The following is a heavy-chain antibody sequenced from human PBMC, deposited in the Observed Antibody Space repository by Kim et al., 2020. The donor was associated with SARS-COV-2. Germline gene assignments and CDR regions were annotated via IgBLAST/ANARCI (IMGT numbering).Heavy chain of an antibody. J-gene: IGHJ4*02. CDR1: GFTCSSYW. D-gene: IGHD3-10*01. CDR3: ARGRGTDY. V-gene: IGHV3-7*04. Sequence: GGSLRLSCAASGFTCSSYWMSWVRQAPGKGLEWVANIKQDGSEKYYVDSVKGRFTISRDNAKNSLYLQMNSLRAEDTAVYYCARGRGTDYWGQGTLVTVSS. CDR2: IKQDGSEK.